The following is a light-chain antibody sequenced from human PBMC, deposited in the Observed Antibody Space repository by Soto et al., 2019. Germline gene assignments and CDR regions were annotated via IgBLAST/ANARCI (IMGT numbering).Light chain of an antibody. CDR3: NSYTTTYTLV. CDR1: NSYIGAYNY. J-gene: IGLJ1*01. V-gene: IGLV2-14*01. Sequence: SVLTQPAYVYGSPGQSITISCTGTNSYIGAYNYVSWYQHHPGKAPKLIIYEVTNRPSGVSNRFSASKSGNTAYLTISGLQAEDEADYYCNSYTTTYTLVFGTGTKVTVL. CDR2: EVT.